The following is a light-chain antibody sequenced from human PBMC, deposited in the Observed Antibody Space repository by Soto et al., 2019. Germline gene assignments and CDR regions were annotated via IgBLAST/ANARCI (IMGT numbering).Light chain of an antibody. V-gene: IGKV1-5*01. Sequence: DIQMTQSPSTLAASVGDRVTITCRASQNINRWLAWYQQKPGKAPKVLIYDASSLESGVPSRFSGSGSGTEFPLTITSLQPDDFATYYCQQYDGYFGPGTKVDFK. J-gene: IGKJ3*01. CDR2: DAS. CDR3: QQYDGY. CDR1: QNINRW.